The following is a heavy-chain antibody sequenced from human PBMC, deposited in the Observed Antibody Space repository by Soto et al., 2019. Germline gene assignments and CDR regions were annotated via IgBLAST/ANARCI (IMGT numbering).Heavy chain of an antibody. CDR1: GFIFSDYA. Sequence: EVQLLESGGGLVHPGGSLRLSCAASGFIFSDYAMNWVRQAPGKGLEWVSGLSGSGGSKHYAVSVKGRFSVSRDNPRNTRYLPRDSRRVEDTAIYYCAKASGRIRFLPDDFWGQGTLVTVSS. CDR2: LSGSGGSK. CDR3: AKASGRIRFLPDDF. V-gene: IGHV3-23*01. D-gene: IGHD3-10*01. J-gene: IGHJ4*02.